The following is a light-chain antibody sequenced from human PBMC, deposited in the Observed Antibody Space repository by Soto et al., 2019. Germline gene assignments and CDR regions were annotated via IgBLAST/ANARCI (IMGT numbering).Light chain of an antibody. Sequence: EIVLTQSPGTLSLSPGERATLSCRASQSVSSSYLAWYQQKPGQAPRLLIYGASSRPTGIPDRFSGSGAGTDFTLTTSRLVPEDFAVYYFQQHGSPPLYTFGQGTKLEIK. J-gene: IGKJ2*01. CDR2: GAS. CDR3: QQHGSPPLYT. V-gene: IGKV3-20*01. CDR1: QSVSSSY.